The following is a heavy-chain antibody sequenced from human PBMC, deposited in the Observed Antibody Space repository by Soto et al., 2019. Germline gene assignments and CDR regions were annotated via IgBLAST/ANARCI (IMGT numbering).Heavy chain of an antibody. CDR1: GGSISSNNW. J-gene: IGHJ6*02. CDR3: ARTSYYDSTGYYNMDV. CDR2: IHHSETT. V-gene: IGHV4-4*02. D-gene: IGHD3-22*01. Sequence: SETLSLTCAISGGSISSNNWWTWVRQSPGKGLEWIGEIHHSETTNYNPSLDRRVTISVDKSKNQFSLKLTSVTAADTADYYCARTSYYDSTGYYNMDVWGQGTTVT.